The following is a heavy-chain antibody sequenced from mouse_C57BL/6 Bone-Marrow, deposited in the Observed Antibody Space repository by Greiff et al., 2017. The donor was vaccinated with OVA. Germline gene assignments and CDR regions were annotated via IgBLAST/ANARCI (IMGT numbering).Heavy chain of an antibody. J-gene: IGHJ4*01. CDR1: GYAFSSYW. Sequence: VQLQESGAELVKPGASVKISCKASGYAFSSYWMNWVKQRPGKGLEWIGQIYPGDGDTNYNGKFKGKATLTADKSSSTAYMQLSSLTSEDSAVYFCARSPLYYGNYGYAMDYWGQGTSVTVSS. CDR2: IYPGDGDT. D-gene: IGHD2-1*01. V-gene: IGHV1-80*01. CDR3: ARSPLYYGNYGYAMDY.